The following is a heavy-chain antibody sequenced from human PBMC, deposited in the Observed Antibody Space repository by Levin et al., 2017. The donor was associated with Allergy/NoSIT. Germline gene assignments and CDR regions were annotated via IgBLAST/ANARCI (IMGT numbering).Heavy chain of an antibody. CDR1: GFTFSSYA. D-gene: IGHD6-19*01. CDR2: ISSNGGST. CDR3: VKGRAVAGTRGAFDI. J-gene: IGHJ3*02. V-gene: IGHV3-64D*06. Sequence: AGGSLRLSCSASGFTFSSYAMHWVRQAPGKGLEYVSAISSNGGSTYYADSVKGRFTISRDNSKNTLYLQMSSLRAEDTAVYYCVKGRAVAGTRGAFDIWGQGTMVTVSS.